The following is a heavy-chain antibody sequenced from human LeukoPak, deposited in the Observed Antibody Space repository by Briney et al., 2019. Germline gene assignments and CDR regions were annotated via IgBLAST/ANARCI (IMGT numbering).Heavy chain of an antibody. Sequence: ASVKVSCKASGYTFTSYGISWVRQAPGQGVEWMGWISAYNGNTNYAQKLQGRVTMTTDTSTSTAYMELRSLRSDDTAVYYCARDHPYYYDSSGSGGYFDYWGQGTLVTVSS. J-gene: IGHJ4*02. CDR3: ARDHPYYYDSSGSGGYFDY. D-gene: IGHD3-22*01. CDR1: GYTFTSYG. V-gene: IGHV1-18*01. CDR2: ISAYNGNT.